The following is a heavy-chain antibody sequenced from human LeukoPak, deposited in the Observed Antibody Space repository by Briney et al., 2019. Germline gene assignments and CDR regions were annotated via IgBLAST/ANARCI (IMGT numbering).Heavy chain of an antibody. CDR1: GFTFSSYA. J-gene: IGHJ4*02. CDR2: ISGSGGST. Sequence: GGSLRLSCAASGFTFSSYAMSWVRQAPGKGLEWVAAISGSGGSTYYADSVKGRFTISRDNYKNTLYLQMNSLRAQDTAVYYCASYSSGSSSPFDYWRQGPLVTVSS. D-gene: IGHD6-19*01. V-gene: IGHV3-23*01. CDR3: ASYSSGSSSPFDY.